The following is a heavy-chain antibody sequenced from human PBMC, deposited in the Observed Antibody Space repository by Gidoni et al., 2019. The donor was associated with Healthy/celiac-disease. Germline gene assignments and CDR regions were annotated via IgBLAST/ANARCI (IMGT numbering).Heavy chain of an antibody. CDR1: GFTFSDYY. J-gene: IGHJ4*02. V-gene: IGHV3-11*06. Sequence: QVQLVESGGGLVKPGGSLRLACAASGFTFSDYYMSWIRQAPGKGLEWVSYMSSSSSYTNYADSVKGRFTISRDNAKNSLYLQMNSLRAEDTAVYYCAGSGSYYYFDYWGQGTLVTVSS. CDR2: MSSSSSYT. D-gene: IGHD1-26*01. CDR3: AGSGSYYYFDY.